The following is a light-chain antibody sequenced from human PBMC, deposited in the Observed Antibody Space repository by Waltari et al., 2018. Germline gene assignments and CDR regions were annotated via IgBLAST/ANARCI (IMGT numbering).Light chain of an antibody. V-gene: IGKV1-5*03. Sequence: DIQMTQSPSTLSASVGDRVTITCRASQSISNWLAWYKQKPGKAPKLLIYKASTLESGVPARVSGSGAGTEFTLTISSLQPDDFATYYCQQYNSYSLLTFGGGTKVEIK. CDR3: QQYNSYSLLT. CDR2: KAS. J-gene: IGKJ4*01. CDR1: QSISNW.